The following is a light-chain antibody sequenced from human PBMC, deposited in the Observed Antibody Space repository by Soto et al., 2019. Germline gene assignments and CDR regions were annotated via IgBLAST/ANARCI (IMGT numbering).Light chain of an antibody. J-gene: IGKJ1*01. V-gene: IGKV3-20*01. CDR3: RQYGISAGT. Sequence: EIVLTQSPGTLSLSPGERATLSCRASQSVTSNYLAWYQQKPGQAPRLLMFGASIRDTGIPDRFSGSGSGTEFTLTISRLEPGDSAVYYCRQYGISAGTFGQGTKVEIK. CDR1: QSVTSNY. CDR2: GAS.